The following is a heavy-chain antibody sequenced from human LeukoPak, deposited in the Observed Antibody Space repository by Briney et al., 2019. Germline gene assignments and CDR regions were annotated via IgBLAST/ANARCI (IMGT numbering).Heavy chain of an antibody. J-gene: IGHJ4*02. D-gene: IGHD6-13*01. Sequence: PGGSLRLSCAASGFTFSSYAVSWVRQAPGKGLEWVSSISGSGVATYSADSVKGRFTISRDNFKNTLYLQMNSLRAEDTAVYYCAKDWGYSSSQGYYFDYWGQGTVVTVSS. CDR2: ISGSGVAT. CDR1: GFTFSSYA. CDR3: AKDWGYSSSQGYYFDY. V-gene: IGHV3-23*01.